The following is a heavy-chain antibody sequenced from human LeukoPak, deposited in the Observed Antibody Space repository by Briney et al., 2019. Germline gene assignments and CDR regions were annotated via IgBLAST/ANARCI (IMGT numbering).Heavy chain of an antibody. D-gene: IGHD3-10*01. V-gene: IGHV1-8*01. CDR1: GYTFTSYD. J-gene: IGHJ6*02. CDR2: MNPNSGNT. CDR3: ARVRITMVRGVIKRNYYYYYGMDV. Sequence: ASVTVSCKASGYTFTSYDINWVRQAPGQGLEWMGWMNPNSGNTVYAQKFQGRVTMTRNASISTAYMELSSLRSEDTAVYYCARVRITMVRGVIKRNYYYYYGMDVWGQGTTVTVSS.